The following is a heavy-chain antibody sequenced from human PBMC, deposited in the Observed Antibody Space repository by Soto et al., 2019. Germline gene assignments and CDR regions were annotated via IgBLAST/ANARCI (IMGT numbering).Heavy chain of an antibody. CDR1: GDSVSSNSAA. D-gene: IGHD3-3*01. CDR3: ASHYYDFWSGYQDAFDI. Sequence: QVQLQQSGPGLVKPSQTLSLTCAISGDSVSSNSAAWNWIRQSPSRGLVWLGRTYYRSKWYNDYAVSVKSRITINPDTSKNQFSLQLNSVTPEDTAVYYCASHYYDFWSGYQDAFDIWGQGTMVTVSS. V-gene: IGHV6-1*01. CDR2: TYYRSKWYN. J-gene: IGHJ3*02.